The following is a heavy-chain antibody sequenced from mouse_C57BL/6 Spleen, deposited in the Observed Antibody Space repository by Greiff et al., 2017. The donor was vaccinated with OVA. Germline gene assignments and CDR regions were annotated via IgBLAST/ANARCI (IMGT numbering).Heavy chain of an antibody. CDR3: ERGLSTKVADWAMDY. J-gene: IGHJ4*01. Sequence: EVQRVESGGGLVKPGGSLKLSCAASGFTFSSYAMSWVRQTPEKRLEWVATISDGGGYTYYPDNVKGRFTLSRDNAKNTPYLQMSHLKSEDTAMYDCERGLSTKVADWAMDYCGQGTSVTVSS. CDR1: GFTFSSYA. CDR2: ISDGGGYT. D-gene: IGHD1-1*01. V-gene: IGHV5-4*01.